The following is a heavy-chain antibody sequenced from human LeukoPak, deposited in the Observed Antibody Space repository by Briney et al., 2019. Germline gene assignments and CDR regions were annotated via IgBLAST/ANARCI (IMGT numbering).Heavy chain of an antibody. V-gene: IGHV4-59*01. CDR2: IYYSGTT. CDR3: ARGRGTAPRFDY. J-gene: IGHJ4*02. D-gene: IGHD3-16*01. Sequence: SETLSLTCTVSGGSISPYYWSWIRQPPGKGLEWIGYIYYSGTTAYNPSLKSRVTILVDASNNQLSLKLSSMTAADTAVYYCARGRGTAPRFDYWGQGALVTVSS. CDR1: GGSISPYY.